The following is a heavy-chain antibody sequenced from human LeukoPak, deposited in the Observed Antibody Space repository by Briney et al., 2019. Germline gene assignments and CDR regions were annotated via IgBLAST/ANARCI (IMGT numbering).Heavy chain of an antibody. CDR1: GFTFSNYW. CDR2: IKQDGSGK. D-gene: IGHD3-9*01. J-gene: IGHJ3*02. V-gene: IGHV3-7*01. Sequence: PGGSLRLSCAASGFTFSNYWMSWARQAPGKGLEWVASIKQDGSGKYYVDSVKGRFTISRDNAKNSLYLQMNSLRAEDTAVYYCARDPNWLVGAFDIWGQGTLVTVSS. CDR3: ARDPNWLVGAFDI.